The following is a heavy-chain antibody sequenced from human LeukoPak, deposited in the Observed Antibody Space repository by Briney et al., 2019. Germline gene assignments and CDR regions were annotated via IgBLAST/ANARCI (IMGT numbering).Heavy chain of an antibody. Sequence: GGSLRLSCAASGFTFSSYAMSWVHQAPGKGLEWVSAISGSGGSTYYADSVKGRFTISRDNSKNTLYLQMNSLRAEDTAVYYCATPNSSSLFYWYFDLWGRGTLVTVSS. D-gene: IGHD6-13*01. CDR3: ATPNSSSLFYWYFDL. V-gene: IGHV3-23*01. CDR2: ISGSGGST. J-gene: IGHJ2*01. CDR1: GFTFSSYA.